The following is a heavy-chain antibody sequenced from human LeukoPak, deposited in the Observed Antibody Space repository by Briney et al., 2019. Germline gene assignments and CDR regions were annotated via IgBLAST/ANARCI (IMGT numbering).Heavy chain of an antibody. Sequence: SETLSLTCAVYGGSFSGYYWSWIRQPPGKGPEWIGEINHSGSTNYNPSLKSRVTISVDTSKNQFSLKLSSVTAADTAVYYCATSPVFYGSGYFDYWGQGTLVTVSS. CDR2: INHSGST. CDR3: ATSPVFYGSGYFDY. V-gene: IGHV4-34*01. J-gene: IGHJ4*02. CDR1: GGSFSGYY. D-gene: IGHD3-10*01.